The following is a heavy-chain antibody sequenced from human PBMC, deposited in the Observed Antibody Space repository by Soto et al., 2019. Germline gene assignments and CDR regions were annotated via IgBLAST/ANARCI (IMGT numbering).Heavy chain of an antibody. D-gene: IGHD3-22*01. CDR3: ARLVNYYDSSGYYPYYFDY. Sequence: GESLKISCKGSGYSFTSYWIGWVRQMPGKGLEWMGIIYPGDSDTRYSPSFQGQVTISADKSISTAYLQWSSLKASDTAMYYCARLVNYYDSSGYYPYYFDYWGQGTLVTVSS. CDR2: IYPGDSDT. CDR1: GYSFTSYW. V-gene: IGHV5-51*01. J-gene: IGHJ4*02.